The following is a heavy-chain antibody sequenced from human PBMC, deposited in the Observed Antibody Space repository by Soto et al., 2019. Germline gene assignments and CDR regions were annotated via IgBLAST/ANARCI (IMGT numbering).Heavy chain of an antibody. CDR3: ALLTYYYDSSGYYSSAEYFQH. Sequence: SGPTLVNPTQTLTLTCTFSGFSLSTSGVGVGWIRQPPGKALGWLALIYWDDDKRYSPSLKSRLTITKDTSKNQVVLTMTNMDPVDTATYYCALLTYYYDSSGYYSSAEYFQHWGQGTLVTVSS. J-gene: IGHJ1*01. CDR2: IYWDDDK. D-gene: IGHD3-22*01. V-gene: IGHV2-5*02. CDR1: GFSLSTSGVG.